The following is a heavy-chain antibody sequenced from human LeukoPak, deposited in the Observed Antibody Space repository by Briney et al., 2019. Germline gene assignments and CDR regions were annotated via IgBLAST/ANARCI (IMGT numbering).Heavy chain of an antibody. J-gene: IGHJ4*02. D-gene: IGHD3-10*01. CDR3: VRDGIRDIPGIITIRYDY. CDR1: GFTLSTYW. V-gene: IGHV3-7*05. CDR2: INQDGREK. Sequence: GGSLRLSCAASGFTLSTYWMSWVRQAPGKGLEWVANINQDGREKYHVDSVKGRFTISRDNAKNSLYLQMNSLTAEDTTLYYCVRDGIRDIPGIITIRYDYWGQGTLVTVSS.